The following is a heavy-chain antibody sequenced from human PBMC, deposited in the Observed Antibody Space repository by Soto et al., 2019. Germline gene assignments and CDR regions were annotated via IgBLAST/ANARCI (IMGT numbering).Heavy chain of an antibody. J-gene: IGHJ4*02. D-gene: IGHD3-10*01. CDR1: GYTFTSYG. CDR3: ARNSHAGYRGVNKL. V-gene: IGHV1-18*01. CDR2: ISANSGNT. Sequence: GASVKVSCKASGYTFTSYGISWVRQAPGQGLEWMGWISANSGNTNYAQKFQGRVTMTTDTSTSTAYMELSSLRSEDTAVYYCARNSHAGYRGVNKLWGQGTLVTVSS.